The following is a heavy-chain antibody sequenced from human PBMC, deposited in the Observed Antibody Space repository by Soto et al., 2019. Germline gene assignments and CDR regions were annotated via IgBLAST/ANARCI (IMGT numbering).Heavy chain of an antibody. D-gene: IGHD1-20*01. CDR3: VRYPSAPRRPLDYYFVDV. Sequence: VQLVESGGGLVQPGGSLRLSCAASGFTFGSYAMTWVRQAPGQGLEWVSGISGGGSSRYYSDSVEARFTISRDNPNNLLYLQMNTLRVEDTGVYARVRYPSAPRRPLDYYFVDVWGNGTMITVSS. CDR2: ISGGGSSR. J-gene: IGHJ6*03. V-gene: IGHV3-23*04. CDR1: GFTFGSYA.